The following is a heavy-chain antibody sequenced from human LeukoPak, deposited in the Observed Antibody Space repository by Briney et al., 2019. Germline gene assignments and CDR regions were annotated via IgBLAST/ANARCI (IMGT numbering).Heavy chain of an antibody. CDR2: INHSGST. J-gene: IGHJ3*02. CDR3: ARGRSYVVVPAASPAFDI. D-gene: IGHD2-2*01. V-gene: IGHV4-34*01. Sequence: PSETLSLTCAVYVGSFRGYYWSWIRQPPGRGLEWIGEINHSGSTNYNPSLKSRVTISVDPSKNQFSLKLSSVTAADTAVYYCARGRSYVVVPAASPAFDIWGQGTMVTVSS. CDR1: VGSFRGYY.